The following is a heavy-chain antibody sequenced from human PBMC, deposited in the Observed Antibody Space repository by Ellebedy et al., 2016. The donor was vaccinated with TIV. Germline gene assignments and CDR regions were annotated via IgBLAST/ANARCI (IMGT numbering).Heavy chain of an antibody. V-gene: IGHV4-4*07. Sequence: SETLSLTCAVSGVSITSHFWTWIRQPAGGGLEWIGRLHPSGTPNYNPPLKSRVIMSRDTSKDQFSLKLSSVTAADTAVYYCARHGPQWFDVFDLWGQGTLVTVSS. CDR2: LHPSGTP. CDR3: ARHGPQWFDVFDL. CDR1: GVSITSHF. D-gene: IGHD3-22*01. J-gene: IGHJ3*01.